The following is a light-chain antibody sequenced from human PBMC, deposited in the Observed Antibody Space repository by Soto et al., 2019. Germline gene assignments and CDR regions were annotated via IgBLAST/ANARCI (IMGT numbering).Light chain of an antibody. CDR2: AAS. J-gene: IGKJ2*01. Sequence: DIQMTQSPSSLSASVGDRVTITCRASQTIDTYLNWYQQNPGKAPKLLIYAASTLQNGVPPRFRSRGSGTDFTLTIRSLQPEDLATYYCQQSTGIPYTFGQGTTLDIK. CDR3: QQSTGIPYT. CDR1: QTIDTY. V-gene: IGKV1-39*01.